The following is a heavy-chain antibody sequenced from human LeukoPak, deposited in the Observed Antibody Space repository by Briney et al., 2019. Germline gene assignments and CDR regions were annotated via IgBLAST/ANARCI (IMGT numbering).Heavy chain of an antibody. CDR3: TTDLGTYYHGSQRLIPIDY. CDR1: GFTFTNAW. Sequence: GGSLRLSCVDSGFTFTNAWMSWVRQAPGKGLEWIGRIKSKTDGETTNYAEPVRGRFTISRDDSKSAVYLQMNSLKIEDTAVYYRTTDLGTYYHGSQRLIPIDYWGQGTLVTVSS. J-gene: IGHJ4*02. D-gene: IGHD3-10*01. CDR2: IKSKTDGETT. V-gene: IGHV3-15*01.